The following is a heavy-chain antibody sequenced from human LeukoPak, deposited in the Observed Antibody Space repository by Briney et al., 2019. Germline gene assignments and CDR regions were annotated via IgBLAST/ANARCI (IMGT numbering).Heavy chain of an antibody. V-gene: IGHV1-2*02. Sequence: ASVKVSCKASGYTFADYWIHWVRQAPGQGLEWMGCMNPDSGVTGYAQRFQGRVTMTRDTSISTAYMELSSLRSDDTAVYYCARDPGYLQADYWGQRTLVTVPS. CDR2: MNPDSGVT. CDR1: GYTFADYW. J-gene: IGHJ4*02. CDR3: ARDPGYLQADY. D-gene: IGHD2-15*01.